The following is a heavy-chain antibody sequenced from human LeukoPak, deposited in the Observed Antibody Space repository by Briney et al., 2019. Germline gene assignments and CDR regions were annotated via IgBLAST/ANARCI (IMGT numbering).Heavy chain of an antibody. Sequence: SETLSLTCAVYGGSFSGYYWSWIRHPPGKGLEWIGEINHSGSTNYNPSLKSRVTISVDTSKNQFSLKLSSVTAADTAVYYCARVYLPDYYGSGSRWFDPWGQGTLVTVSS. CDR1: GGSFSGYY. CDR3: ARVYLPDYYGSGSRWFDP. D-gene: IGHD3-10*01. V-gene: IGHV4-34*01. CDR2: INHSGST. J-gene: IGHJ5*02.